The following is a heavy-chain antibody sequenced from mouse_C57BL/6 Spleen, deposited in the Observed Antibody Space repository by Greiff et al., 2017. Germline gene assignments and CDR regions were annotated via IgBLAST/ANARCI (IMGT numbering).Heavy chain of an antibody. CDR1: GYTFTSYW. CDR2: IDPSDSYT. Sequence: QVQLQQPGAELVKPGASVKLSCKASGYTFTSYWMQWVKPRPGQGLEWIGEIDPSDSYTNYNQKFKGKATLTVDTSSSTAYMQLSSLTSEDSAVYYCARGGIYDYDDYWGQGTTLTVSS. D-gene: IGHD2-4*01. CDR3: ARGGIYDYDDY. J-gene: IGHJ2*01. V-gene: IGHV1-50*01.